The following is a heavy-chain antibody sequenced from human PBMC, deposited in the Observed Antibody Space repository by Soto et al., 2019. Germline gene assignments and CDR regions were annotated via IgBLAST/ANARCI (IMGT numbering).Heavy chain of an antibody. J-gene: IGHJ6*02. CDR1: GGSVSSGSYY. V-gene: IGHV4-61*01. D-gene: IGHD3-9*01. Sequence: PSETLSLTCTVSGGSVSSGSYYWSWIRQPPGKGLEWIGYIYYSGSTNYNPSLKSRVTISVDTSKNQFSLKLSSVTAADTAVYYCARETRYYDILTGYYGYYYYYGMDVWGQGTTVTVSS. CDR3: ARETRYYDILTGYYGYYYYYGMDV. CDR2: IYYSGST.